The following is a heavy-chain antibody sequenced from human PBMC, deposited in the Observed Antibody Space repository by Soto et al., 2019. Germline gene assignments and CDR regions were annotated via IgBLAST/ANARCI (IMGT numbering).Heavy chain of an antibody. CDR3: ANAYYYEFYFDY. D-gene: IGHD3-16*01. V-gene: IGHV3-23*01. CDR1: GFTFSSYA. CDR2: ISGSGGST. J-gene: IGHJ4*02. Sequence: GSLRLSCAASGFTFSSYAMSWVRQAPGKGLEWVSAISGSGGSTYYADSVKGRFTISRDNSKNTLYLQMNSLRAEDTAVYYCANAYYYEFYFDYWGQGTLVTVSS.